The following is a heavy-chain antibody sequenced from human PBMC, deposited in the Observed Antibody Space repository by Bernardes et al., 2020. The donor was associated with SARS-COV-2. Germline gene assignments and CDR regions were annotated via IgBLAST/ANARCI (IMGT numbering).Heavy chain of an antibody. D-gene: IGHD2-2*01. V-gene: IGHV3-23*01. J-gene: IGHJ5*02. CDR1: GFTFGSYG. Sequence: GGSLRLSCAASGFTFGSYGMSWVRQAPGQGLEWVAYITERSERSIYADSVKGQFTISRDNSRDTLYLQFSNLRAEDTAIYYCSREPSRRADLWGQGTLVTVSS. CDR2: ITERSERS. CDR3: SREPSRRADL.